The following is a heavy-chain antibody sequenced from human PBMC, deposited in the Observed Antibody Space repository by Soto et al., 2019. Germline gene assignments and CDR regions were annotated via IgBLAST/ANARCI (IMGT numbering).Heavy chain of an antibody. CDR1: GYTFTRYG. J-gene: IGHJ6*02. CDR3: AMVDVYVTPSPQDV. V-gene: IGHV1-18*01. D-gene: IGHD3-16*01. CDR2: INTYNGNT. Sequence: QVQLVQSGAEVKNPGASVKVSCKASGYTFTRYGIGWARQAPGQGLEWMGWINTYNGNTNYAQNVQGRGTLXTXTXXRTAYRELRSLRSNDTAIYYCAMVDVYVTPSPQDVWGQGTTVIVSS.